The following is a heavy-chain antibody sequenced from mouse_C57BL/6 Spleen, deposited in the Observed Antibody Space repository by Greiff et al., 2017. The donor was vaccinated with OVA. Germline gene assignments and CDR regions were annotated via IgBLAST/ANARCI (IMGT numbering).Heavy chain of an antibody. Sequence: QVQLQQPGAELVKPGASVKMSCKASGYTFTSYWITWVKQRPGQGLEWIGDIYPGSGSTNYNEKFKSKATLTVDTSSSTAYMQLSSLTSEDSAVYYWARWGYDYDDGFAYWGQGTLVTVAA. D-gene: IGHD2-4*01. CDR3: ARWGYDYDDGFAY. CDR2: IYPGSGST. CDR1: GYTFTSYW. J-gene: IGHJ3*01. V-gene: IGHV1-55*01.